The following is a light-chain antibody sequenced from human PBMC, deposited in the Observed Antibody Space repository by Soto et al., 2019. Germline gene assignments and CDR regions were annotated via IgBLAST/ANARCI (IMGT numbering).Light chain of an antibody. J-gene: IGKJ1*01. CDR2: DAS. CDR3: QQYNRYAVT. V-gene: IGKV1-5*01. Sequence: IQLTQSPSAPSASGGERVTITCRASQSASTFLAWYQQKPGQAPKLLIYDASTLQSGVPSRFSASGSGTEFALTISGLQPDDFAVYYCQQYNRYAVTFGQGTKVDIK. CDR1: QSASTF.